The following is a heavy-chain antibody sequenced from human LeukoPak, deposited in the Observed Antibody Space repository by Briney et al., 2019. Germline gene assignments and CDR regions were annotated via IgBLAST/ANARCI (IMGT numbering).Heavy chain of an antibody. V-gene: IGHV4-59*08. Sequence: SETLSLTCTVSGGSISSYYWSWIRQPPGKGLEWIGYIYYSGSTNYNPSLKSRVTISVDTSKNQFSLKLSSVTAAGAAVYYCARLKAMVAFDIWGQGTMVTVSS. CDR3: ARLKAMVAFDI. D-gene: IGHD5-18*01. J-gene: IGHJ3*02. CDR2: IYYSGST. CDR1: GGSISSYY.